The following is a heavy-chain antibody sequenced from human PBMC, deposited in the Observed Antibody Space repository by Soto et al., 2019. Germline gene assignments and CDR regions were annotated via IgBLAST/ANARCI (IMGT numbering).Heavy chain of an antibody. J-gene: IGHJ4*02. V-gene: IGHV3-21*01. CDR2: ISSSSSYI. Sequence: EVQLVESGGGLVKPGGSLRLSCAASGFTFSSYSMNWVRQAPGKGLEWVSSISSSSSYIYYADSVKGRFTISRDNAKNSLYLQMNSLRAEDTAVYYCASDFWSGYRLDYWGQGTLVTVSS. CDR1: GFTFSSYS. D-gene: IGHD3-3*01. CDR3: ASDFWSGYRLDY.